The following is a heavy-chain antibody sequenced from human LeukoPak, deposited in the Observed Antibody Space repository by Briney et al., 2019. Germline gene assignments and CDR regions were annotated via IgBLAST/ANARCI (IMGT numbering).Heavy chain of an antibody. CDR2: IKQDGSEK. CDR3: ARGQRLGS. CDR1: GFIFSDFW. D-gene: IGHD3-9*01. Sequence: GGSLRLSCVASGFIFSDFWMSWVRQAPGKGLEWVANIKQDGSEKYYVDSVKGRFTISRDNAKNSLYLQMNNLRVEDTAVYFCARGQRLGSWGQGTLDIVSS. V-gene: IGHV3-7*01. J-gene: IGHJ4*02.